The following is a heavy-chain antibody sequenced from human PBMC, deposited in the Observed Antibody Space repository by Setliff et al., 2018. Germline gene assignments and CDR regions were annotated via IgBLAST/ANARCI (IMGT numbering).Heavy chain of an antibody. Sequence: WIRQPPGKGLEWVGRVKSKSDGGTIDYAAPVEGRFTISRDDSRNTLSLQMNSLKTEDTAVYYCTTGATIGGQGTMVTVSS. CDR3: TTGATI. J-gene: IGHJ3*02. CDR2: VKSKSDGGTI. V-gene: IGHV3-15*01.